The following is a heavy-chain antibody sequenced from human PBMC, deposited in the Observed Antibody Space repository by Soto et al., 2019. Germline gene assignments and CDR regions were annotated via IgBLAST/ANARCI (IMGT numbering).Heavy chain of an antibody. CDR1: GFTFTNAW. CDR2: IKSKTHGGTT. V-gene: IGHV3-15*01. Sequence: PGGSLRLSCAASGFTFTNAWMSWVRQAPGKGLEWVGRIKSKTHGGTTDFATPVKGRFTISRDDSKNTLYLQMNSLKTEDAAVYYCTTDSRFLEWSSYYYGMDVWGQGTTVTVSS. D-gene: IGHD3-3*01. CDR3: TTDSRFLEWSSYYYGMDV. J-gene: IGHJ6*02.